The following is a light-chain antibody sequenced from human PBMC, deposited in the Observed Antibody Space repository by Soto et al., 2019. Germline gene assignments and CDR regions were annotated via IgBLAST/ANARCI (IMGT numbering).Light chain of an antibody. CDR2: GAS. CDR3: QQYNNWPTIT. J-gene: IGKJ5*01. Sequence: EIVMTQSPATLSVSPGERATLSCRANQSVSSNLAWYQQKPGQAPRLLIYGASTRATGIPARFSGSGSGTAFTLTISSLQSADFAVYSCQQYNNWPTITFGQGTRLEIK. CDR1: QSVSSN. V-gene: IGKV3-15*01.